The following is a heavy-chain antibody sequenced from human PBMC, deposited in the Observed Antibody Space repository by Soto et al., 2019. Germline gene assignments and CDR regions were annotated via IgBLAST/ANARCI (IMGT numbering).Heavy chain of an antibody. Sequence: SETPSLTCAVYGGSFSGYYWSWIRQPPGKGLEWIGEINHSGSTNYNPSLKSRVTISVDTSKNQFSLKLSSVTAADTAVYYCARGYCSSTSCYTRFDPWGQGTLVTVSS. J-gene: IGHJ5*02. D-gene: IGHD2-2*02. V-gene: IGHV4-34*01. CDR2: INHSGST. CDR1: GGSFSGYY. CDR3: ARGYCSSTSCYTRFDP.